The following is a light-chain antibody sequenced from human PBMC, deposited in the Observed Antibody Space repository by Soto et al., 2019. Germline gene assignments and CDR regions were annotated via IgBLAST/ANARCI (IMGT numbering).Light chain of an antibody. CDR3: SSYTSSSTWV. J-gene: IGLJ3*02. CDR2: EVS. Sequence: QSVLTQPASVSGSPGQSITISCTGTSSDVGDYNYVSWYQQHPGKAPKLMIYEVSNRPSGVSNRFSGSKSGNTASLTISGLQAEDEADYYSSSYTSSSTWVFGGGTKVTVL. V-gene: IGLV2-14*01. CDR1: SSDVGDYNY.